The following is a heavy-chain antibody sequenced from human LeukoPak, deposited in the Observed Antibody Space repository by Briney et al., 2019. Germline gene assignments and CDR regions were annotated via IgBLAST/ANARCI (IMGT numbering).Heavy chain of an antibody. CDR3: AGMRDYDSSGYYYFDY. D-gene: IGHD3-22*01. J-gene: IGHJ4*02. CDR2: IYDSGST. V-gene: IGHV4-39*01. Sequence: PSETLSLTCTVSGGSIRSSYYYWGWIRQPPGKGLEWIGSIYDSGSTYYNPSLKSRVTISVDTSKNQFSLKLNSVTAADTAVYYCAGMRDYDSSGYYYFDYWGQGTLVTVSS. CDR1: GGSIRSSYYY.